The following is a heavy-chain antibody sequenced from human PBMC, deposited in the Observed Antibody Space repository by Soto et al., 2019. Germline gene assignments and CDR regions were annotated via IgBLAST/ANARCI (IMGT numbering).Heavy chain of an antibody. Sequence: SETLSLTCTVSGGSISSYYWSWIRQPPGKGLEWIGYIYYSGSTNYNPSLKSRVTISVDTSKNQFSLKLSSVTAADTAVYYCAGESSGWQLKGWFDPWGQGTLVTVSS. D-gene: IGHD6-19*01. V-gene: IGHV4-59*01. CDR3: AGESSGWQLKGWFDP. J-gene: IGHJ5*02. CDR1: GGSISSYY. CDR2: IYYSGST.